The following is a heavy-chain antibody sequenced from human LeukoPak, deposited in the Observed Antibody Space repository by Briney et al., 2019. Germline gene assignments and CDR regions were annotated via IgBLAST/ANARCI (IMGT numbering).Heavy chain of an antibody. CDR2: ISAYNGKT. J-gene: IGHJ2*01. D-gene: IGHD5-12*01. Sequence: GASVKVSCQASGYIFTSYGVSWGRQAPGQGLEWMAWISAYNGKTKYAQKFQGRVNMTIDTITRTAYMELRSLRPDDTAVYYCARDGWENDNSGYPWYFDLWGRGTLVTVSS. V-gene: IGHV1-18*01. CDR3: ARDGWENDNSGYPWYFDL. CDR1: GYIFTSYG.